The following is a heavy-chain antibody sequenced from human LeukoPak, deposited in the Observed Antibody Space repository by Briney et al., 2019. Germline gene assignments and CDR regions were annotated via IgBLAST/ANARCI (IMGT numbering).Heavy chain of an antibody. V-gene: IGHV4-31*03. CDR2: IYYSGST. Sequence: SETLSLTCTVSGGSISSGGYYWSWIRQHPGKGLEWVGYIYYSGSTYYNPSLKSRVTISVDTSKNQFSLKLSSVTAADTAVYYCARGLLFSWFDPWGQGTLVTVSS. D-gene: IGHD2-21*02. J-gene: IGHJ5*02. CDR1: GGSISSGGYY. CDR3: ARGLLFSWFDP.